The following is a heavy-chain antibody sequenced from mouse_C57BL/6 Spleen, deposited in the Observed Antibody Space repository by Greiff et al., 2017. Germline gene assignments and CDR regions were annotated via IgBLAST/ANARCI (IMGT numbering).Heavy chain of an antibody. V-gene: IGHV2-3*01. CDR1: GFSLTSYG. D-gene: IGHD2-4*01. CDR2: IWGDGST. J-gene: IGHJ3*01. CDR3: ATIYYDYDGFAY. Sequence: VQLVESGPGLVAPSQSLSITCTVSGFSLTSYGVSWVRQPPGKGLEWLGVIWGDGSTNYHSALISSLSISKDNSKSQVFLKLNSLQTYDTATYYCATIYYDYDGFAYWGQGTLVTVSA.